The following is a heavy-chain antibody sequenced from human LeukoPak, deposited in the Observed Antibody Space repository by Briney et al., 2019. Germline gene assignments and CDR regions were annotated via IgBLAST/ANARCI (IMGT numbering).Heavy chain of an antibody. J-gene: IGHJ5*02. CDR1: GFTFSSYS. CDR2: ISSSSSYI. V-gene: IGHV3-21*01. D-gene: IGHD3-10*01. CDR3: ASGMVRGVNNWLDP. Sequence: GGSLRLSCAASGFTFSSYSMNWVRQAPGKGLEWVSSISSSSSYIYYADSVKGRFTISRDNAKNSLYLQMNSLRAEDTAVYYCASGMVRGVNNWLDPWGQGTLVTVSS.